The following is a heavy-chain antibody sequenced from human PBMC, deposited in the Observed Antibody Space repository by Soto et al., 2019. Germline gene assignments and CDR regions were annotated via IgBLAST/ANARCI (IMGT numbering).Heavy chain of an antibody. D-gene: IGHD4-17*01. CDR2: IYYSGST. CDR3: ARDRHGDEIDY. V-gene: IGHV4-31*02. J-gene: IGHJ4*02. Sequence: WTLIRQHPGKGLEWIGYIYYSGSTYYNPSLKSRLTMSVDTSKNQFSLKLSSVTAADTAVYFCARDRHGDEIDYWGQGTLVTVSS.